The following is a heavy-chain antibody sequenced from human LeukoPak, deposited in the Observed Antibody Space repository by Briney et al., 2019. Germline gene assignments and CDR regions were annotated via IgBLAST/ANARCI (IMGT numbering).Heavy chain of an antibody. J-gene: IGHJ4*02. CDR1: GASITSDGSS. V-gene: IGHV4-31*03. CDR3: SRGLDSRKLGY. CDR2: IYHIGSS. Sequence: SQTLSLTCTVSGASITSDGSSWAWIRQHPDKGLEYIGHIYHIGSSYSNPSLDSRVTLSLDTSKNQFSLNLNSVTAADTAVYFCSRGLDSRKLGYWGQGTLVTVSS. D-gene: IGHD3-22*01.